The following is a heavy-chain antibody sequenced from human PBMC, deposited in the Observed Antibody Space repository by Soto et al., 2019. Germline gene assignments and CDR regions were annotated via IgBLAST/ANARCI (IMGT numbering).Heavy chain of an antibody. CDR2: IVPITGMT. J-gene: IGHJ4*02. CDR3: SRGVASLVDS. Sequence: QVQLVQSGAEVKKPGSSVRVSCTPSGGTFSSYTISWVRQAPGQGLEWMGRIVPITGMTRYAQKFQGRLTITAVTSTTTAYLELSSLTSGDSAVYFCSRGVASLVDSWGQGTQVTVSS. CDR1: GGTFSSYT. V-gene: IGHV1-69*02. D-gene: IGHD2-15*01.